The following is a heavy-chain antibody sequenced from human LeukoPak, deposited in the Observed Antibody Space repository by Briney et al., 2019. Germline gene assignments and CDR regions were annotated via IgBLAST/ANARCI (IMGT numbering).Heavy chain of an antibody. D-gene: IGHD4/OR15-4a*01. CDR3: ARRAGAYSHPYDY. CDR1: GFTVSSNS. J-gene: IGHJ4*02. CDR2: IYSAGNT. Sequence: GGSLRLSCTVSGFTVSSNSMSWVRQAPGKGLEWVSFIYSAGNTHYSDSVKGRFTISIDNSKNTLYLQMNSLRAEDTAVYYCARRAGAYSHPYDYWGQGTLVTVSS. V-gene: IGHV3-53*01.